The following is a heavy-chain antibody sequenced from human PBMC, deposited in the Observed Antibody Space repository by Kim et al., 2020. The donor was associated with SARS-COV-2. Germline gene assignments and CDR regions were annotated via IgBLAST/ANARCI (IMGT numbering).Heavy chain of an antibody. Sequence: GGSLRLSCAASGFTFSDYYMSWIRQAPGKGLEWVSYISSSSSYTNYADSVKGRFTISRDNAKNSLYLQMNSLSAEDTAVYYCARVGYYYDSSGVHRDAFDIWGQGTMVTVSS. CDR2: ISSSSSYT. J-gene: IGHJ3*02. CDR1: GFTFSDYY. V-gene: IGHV3-11*05. CDR3: ARVGYYYDSSGVHRDAFDI. D-gene: IGHD3-22*01.